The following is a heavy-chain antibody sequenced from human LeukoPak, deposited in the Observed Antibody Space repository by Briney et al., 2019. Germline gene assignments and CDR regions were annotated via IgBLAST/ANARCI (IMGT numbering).Heavy chain of an antibody. D-gene: IGHD2-21*01. Sequence: SETLSLTCTVSGGSISSGGYYWSWIRQPPGKGLEWIGYIHHSGSTYYNPSLKSRVTISVDRSKNQFSLKLSSVTAADTAVYYCARDAPPYCGGDCRAFDYWGQGTLVTVSS. CDR3: ARDAPPYCGGDCRAFDY. V-gene: IGHV4-30-2*01. CDR1: GGSISSGGYY. J-gene: IGHJ4*02. CDR2: IHHSGST.